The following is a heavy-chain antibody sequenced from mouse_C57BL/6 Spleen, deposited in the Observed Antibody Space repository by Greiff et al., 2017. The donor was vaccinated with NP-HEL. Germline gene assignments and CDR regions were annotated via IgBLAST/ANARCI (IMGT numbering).Heavy chain of an antibody. CDR2: IHPNSGST. CDR1: GYTFTSYW. J-gene: IGHJ2*01. Sequence: VQLQQSGAELVKPGASVKLSCKASGYTFTSYWMHWVKQRPGQGLEWIGMIHPNSGSTNYNEKFKSKATLTVDKSSSTAYMQLSSLTSEDSAVYYCAGYYGSGKGYWGQGTTLTVTS. CDR3: AGYYGSGKGY. D-gene: IGHD1-1*01. V-gene: IGHV1-64*01.